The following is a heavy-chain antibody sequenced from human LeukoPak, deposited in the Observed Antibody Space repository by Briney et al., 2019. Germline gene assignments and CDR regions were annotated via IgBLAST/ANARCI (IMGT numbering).Heavy chain of an antibody. D-gene: IGHD2-2*01. CDR3: ARGVPYYYYGMDV. Sequence: PSETLSLTCAVSGGSISSGGYSWSWIRQPPGKGLEWIGYIYYSGSTNYNPSLKSRVTISVDTSKNQFSLKLSSVTAADTAVYYCARGVPYYYYGMDVWGQGTTVTVSS. CDR2: IYYSGST. J-gene: IGHJ6*02. CDR1: GGSISSGGYS. V-gene: IGHV4-61*08.